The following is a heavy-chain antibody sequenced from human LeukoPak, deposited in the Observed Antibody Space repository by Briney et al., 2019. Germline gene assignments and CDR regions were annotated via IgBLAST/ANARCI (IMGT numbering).Heavy chain of an antibody. V-gene: IGHV3-11*01. CDR2: ISRSGSTK. CDR1: GFTFSDYN. CDR3: ARRRYNYGYNSFDY. J-gene: IGHJ4*02. Sequence: GGSLRLSCAASGFTFSDYNMRWIRQAPGKGLEWVSSISRSGSTKYYADSVKGRFTISRDNAENSLFLQMNSLRAEDTAVYYCARRRYNYGYNSFDYWGQGTLVTVSS. D-gene: IGHD5-18*01.